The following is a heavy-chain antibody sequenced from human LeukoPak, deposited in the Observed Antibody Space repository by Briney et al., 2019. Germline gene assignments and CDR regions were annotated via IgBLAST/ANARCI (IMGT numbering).Heavy chain of an antibody. CDR2: IKQDGSEK. J-gene: IGHJ4*02. D-gene: IGHD3-10*01. V-gene: IGHV3-7*01. Sequence: GFLRLSCAASGFMFSTHWMSWVRQAPGKGLEWVANIKQDGSEKYFVDSVRGRFTISRDNAQNSLYLQMNSLRAEDTAIYYCARGGAPGFYFDYWGQGTLVIVSS. CDR1: GFMFSTHW. CDR3: ARGGAPGFYFDY.